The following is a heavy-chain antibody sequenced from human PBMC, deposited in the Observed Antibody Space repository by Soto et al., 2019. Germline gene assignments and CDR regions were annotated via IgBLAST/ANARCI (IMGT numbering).Heavy chain of an antibody. CDR2: IYSGGST. J-gene: IGHJ4*02. CDR1: GFTVSSNY. D-gene: IGHD3-10*02. V-gene: IGHV3-66*01. Sequence: GGSLRLSCAASGFTVSSNYMSWVRQAPGKGLEWVSVIYSGGSTYYADSVKGRFTISRDNSKNTLYLQMNSLRPEDTAMYYCGKAVDISVRGVPPSDCWGQGTLVTVSS. CDR3: GKAVDISVRGVPPSDC.